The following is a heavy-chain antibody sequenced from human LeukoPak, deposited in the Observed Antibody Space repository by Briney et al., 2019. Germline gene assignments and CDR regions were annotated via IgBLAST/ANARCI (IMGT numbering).Heavy chain of an antibody. CDR3: ARHITIFGVPTSGWFDP. CDR2: IYYSGST. J-gene: IGHJ5*02. Sequence: PSETLSLTCTVSGGSISSSSYYWGWIRQPPGKGLEWIGSIYYSGSTYYNPSLKSRVTISVDTSKNQFSLKLSSVTAADTAVYYCARHITIFGVPTSGWFDPWGQGTLVTVSS. V-gene: IGHV4-39*01. D-gene: IGHD3-3*01. CDR1: GGSISSSSYY.